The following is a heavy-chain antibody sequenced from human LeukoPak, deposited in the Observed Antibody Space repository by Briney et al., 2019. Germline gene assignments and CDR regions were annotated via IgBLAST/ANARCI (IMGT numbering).Heavy chain of an antibody. V-gene: IGHV4-38-2*02. CDR3: ARDRIAAAGTRWFDP. D-gene: IGHD6-13*01. CDR2: IYETGST. Sequence: SETLSLTCSVTGDSITSGYYWGWIRQPPGRGLEWIGNIYETGSTNYNPSLKSRVTISVDTSKNQFSLKLSSVTAADTAVYYCARDRIAAAGTRWFDPWGQGTLVTVSS. J-gene: IGHJ5*02. CDR1: GDSITSGYY.